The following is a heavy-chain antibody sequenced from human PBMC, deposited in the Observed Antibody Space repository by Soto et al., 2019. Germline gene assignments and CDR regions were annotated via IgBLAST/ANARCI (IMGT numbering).Heavy chain of an antibody. CDR1: GGSIISSSYY. V-gene: IGHV4-39*01. CDR3: ARLSYYDSSGYYLAYYFDY. J-gene: IGHJ4*02. CDR2: IYYSGST. D-gene: IGHD3-22*01. Sequence: SETLSLTCTVSGGSIISSSYYWGGIGEPPGKGLEWIGSIYYSGSTYYNPSLKSRVTISVDTSKNQFSLKLSSVTAADTAVYYCARLSYYDSSGYYLAYYFDYWGQGTLVTVSS.